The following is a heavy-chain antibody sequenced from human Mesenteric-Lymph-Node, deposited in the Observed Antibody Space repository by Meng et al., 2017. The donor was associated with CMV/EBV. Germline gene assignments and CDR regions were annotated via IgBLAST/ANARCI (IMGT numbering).Heavy chain of an antibody. CDR2: IYSGGSST. CDR1: GFTFSSYA. CDR3: ARDVSGAFDI. Sequence: GESLKISCAASGFTFSSYAMSWVRQAPGKGLEWVSVIYSGGSSTYYADSVKGRFTISRDNSKNTLYLQMNSLRAEDTAVYYCARDVSGAFDIWGQGTMVTVS. J-gene: IGHJ3*02. D-gene: IGHD5/OR15-5a*01. V-gene: IGHV3-23*03.